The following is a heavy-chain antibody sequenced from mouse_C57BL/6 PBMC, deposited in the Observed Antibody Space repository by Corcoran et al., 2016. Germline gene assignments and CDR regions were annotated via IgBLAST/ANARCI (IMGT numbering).Heavy chain of an antibody. D-gene: IGHD2-4*01. CDR1: GYTFTDYN. Sequence: EVQLQQSGPELVKPGASVKIPCKASGYTFTDYNMDWVKQSHGKSLEWIGDINPNNGGTIYNQKFKGKATLTVDKSSSTAYMELRSLTSEDTAVYYCARRIVYYDYDWYFDVWGTGTTVTVSS. CDR2: INPNNGGT. J-gene: IGHJ1*03. CDR3: ARRIVYYDYDWYFDV. V-gene: IGHV1-18*01.